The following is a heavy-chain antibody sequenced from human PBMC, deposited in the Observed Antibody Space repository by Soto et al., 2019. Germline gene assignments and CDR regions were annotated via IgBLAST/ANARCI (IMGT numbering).Heavy chain of an antibody. CDR1: GFTFSNYG. CDR2: INGVGSRI. D-gene: IGHD2-21*01. CDR3: AKDRADSWTINV. V-gene: IGHV3-23*01. J-gene: IGHJ6*04. Sequence: EVQLLESGGQLVQPGGSLRLSCAASGFTFSNYGVSWVRQAPGKGLEWVSNINGVGSRILYSDSVKGRFTISRDNSKNTLFLQMNSLRAEDTAVYYCAKDRADSWTINVRGKGTTVAVSS.